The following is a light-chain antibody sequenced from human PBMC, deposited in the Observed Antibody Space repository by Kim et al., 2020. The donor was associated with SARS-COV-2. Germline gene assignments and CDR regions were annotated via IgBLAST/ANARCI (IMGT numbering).Light chain of an antibody. Sequence: ENVLTQSPGTLSLSPGERATLSCRASHSVTNNLLSWYRQKPGQPPRLLIHGATNRAPGIPDRFTGSGSGTDFTLTISRLDPEDFAMYFCQQNGGNFGGGTKVDIK. CDR3: QQNGGN. CDR1: HSVTNNL. CDR2: GAT. J-gene: IGKJ4*01. V-gene: IGKV3-20*01.